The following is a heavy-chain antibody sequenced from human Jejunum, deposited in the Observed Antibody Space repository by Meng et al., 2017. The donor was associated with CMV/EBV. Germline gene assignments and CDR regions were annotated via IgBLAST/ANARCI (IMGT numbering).Heavy chain of an antibody. J-gene: IGHJ4*02. Sequence: SCFPFSNCWMHWVREAPGKGLVWVSRINGDGSTTAYADSVKGRFTISRDNAKNTLYLQINSLRLEDTAVYYCAKGGMYSSGSTDYWGQGTLVTVSS. D-gene: IGHD6-19*01. CDR3: AKGGMYSSGSTDY. CDR1: CFPFSNCW. CDR2: INGDGSTT. V-gene: IGHV3-74*03.